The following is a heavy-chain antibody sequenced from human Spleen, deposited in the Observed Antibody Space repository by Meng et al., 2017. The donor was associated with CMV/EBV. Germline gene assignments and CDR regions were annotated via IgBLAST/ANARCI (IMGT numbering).Heavy chain of an antibody. V-gene: IGHV3-74*01. Sequence: GGSLRLSCADSGFTFSGYWMHWVRQGPGKGLVWVSRISGDGRSTTYADSVKGRFTISRDNAKNTLYLQINSLRAEDTGVYYCARDKACASTSCYSPYYYGMDVWGQGTTVTVSS. CDR2: ISGDGRST. D-gene: IGHD2-2*02. CDR3: ARDKACASTSCYSPYYYGMDV. J-gene: IGHJ6*02. CDR1: GFTFSGYW.